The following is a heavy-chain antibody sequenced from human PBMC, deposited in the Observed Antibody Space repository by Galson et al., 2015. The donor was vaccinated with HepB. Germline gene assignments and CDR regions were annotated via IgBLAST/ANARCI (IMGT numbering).Heavy chain of an antibody. CDR1: GGSISGYY. J-gene: IGHJ5*02. CDR3: AKNNGNYYGPFDP. V-gene: IGHV4-4*07. D-gene: IGHD1-26*01. Sequence: SETLSLTCTVSGGSISGYYWIWIRQPAGKGMEWIGRIYNNGDIKYNPSLKSRVTMAVDTSTNQISLKLRSVTAADTAVYYCAKNNGNYYGPFDPWGQGTLVTVSS. CDR2: IYNNGDI.